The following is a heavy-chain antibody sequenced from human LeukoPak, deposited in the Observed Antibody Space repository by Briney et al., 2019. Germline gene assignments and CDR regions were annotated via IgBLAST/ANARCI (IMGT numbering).Heavy chain of an antibody. V-gene: IGHV3-23*03. CDR3: ARGGGYSYESPRFFDH. J-gene: IGHJ4*02. D-gene: IGHD5-18*01. CDR1: GFTFSNYA. Sequence: GGSLRLSCAASGFTFSNYAMNWVRQAPGKGLEWVSIIYSGGSTNYADSVKGRFTISRDISKSTLYLQMNSLRTEDTAVYHCARGGGYSYESPRFFDHWGQGTLVTVSS. CDR2: IYSGGST.